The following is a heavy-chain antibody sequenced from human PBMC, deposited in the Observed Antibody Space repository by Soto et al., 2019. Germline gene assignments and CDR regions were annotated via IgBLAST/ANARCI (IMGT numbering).Heavy chain of an antibody. D-gene: IGHD2-15*01. CDR3: AISALVVVAAEQPNCFDY. CDR2: ISGSGGST. Sequence: EVQLLESGGGLVQPGGSLRLSCAASGFTFSSYAMSWVRQAPGKGLEWVSAISGSGGSTYYADSVKGRFTISRDNSNHTLCLQMNRLRAENTAVYYCAISALVVVAAEQPNCFDYWGQGSLVTVCS. J-gene: IGHJ4*02. V-gene: IGHV3-23*01. CDR1: GFTFSSYA.